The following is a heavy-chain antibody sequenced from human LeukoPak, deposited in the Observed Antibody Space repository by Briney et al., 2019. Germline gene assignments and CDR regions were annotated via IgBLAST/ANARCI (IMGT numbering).Heavy chain of an antibody. V-gene: IGHV4-34*01. J-gene: IGHJ4*02. CDR2: INHSGST. CDR3: ARGHLASVTNFDY. D-gene: IGHD4-17*01. CDR1: GGSFSGYY. Sequence: SETLSLTCAVYGGSFSGYYWSWIRQPPGKGLEWIGEINHSGSTNYNPSLKSRVTISVDTSKNQFSLKLSSVTAADTAVYYCARGHLASVTNFDYWGQGTLATVSS.